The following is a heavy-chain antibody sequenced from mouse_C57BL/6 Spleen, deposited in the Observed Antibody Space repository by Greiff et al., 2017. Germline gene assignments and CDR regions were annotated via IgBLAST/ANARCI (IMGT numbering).Heavy chain of an antibody. CDR1: GFTFSDYY. Sequence: EVKLVESEGGLVQPGSSMKLSCTASGFTFSDYYMAWVRQVPEKGLEWVANINYDGSSTYYLDSLKSRFIISRDNAKNILYLQMSSLKSEDTATYYCARDPYPGAMDYWGQGTSVTVSS. V-gene: IGHV5-16*01. D-gene: IGHD2-10*01. CDR2: INYDGSST. CDR3: ARDPYPGAMDY. J-gene: IGHJ4*01.